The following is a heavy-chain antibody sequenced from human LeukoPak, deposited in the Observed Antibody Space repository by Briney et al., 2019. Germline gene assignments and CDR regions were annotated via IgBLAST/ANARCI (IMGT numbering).Heavy chain of an antibody. CDR2: IKQDGSEK. V-gene: IGHV3-7*01. J-gene: IGHJ5*02. CDR3: ARDLPYCSSTSCYRATP. CDR1: GFTFSSYW. D-gene: IGHD2-2*02. Sequence: TGGSLRLSCAASGFTFSSYWMSWVRQAPGKGLEWVANIKQDGSEKYYVDSVKGRFTISRDNAKNSLYLQMNSLRAEDTAVYYCARDLPYCSSTSCYRATPWGQGTLVTVSS.